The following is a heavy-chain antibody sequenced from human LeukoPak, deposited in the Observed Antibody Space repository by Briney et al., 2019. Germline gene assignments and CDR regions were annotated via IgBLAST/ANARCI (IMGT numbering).Heavy chain of an antibody. V-gene: IGHV3-30-3*01. D-gene: IGHD2-2*02. CDR1: GFTFSSYA. J-gene: IGHJ6*02. Sequence: PGRSLRLSCAASGFTFSSYAMHWVRQAPGKGLEWVAVISYDGSNKHYADSVKGRFTISRDNSKNTLYLQMNSLRAEDTAVYYCARGGLYCSSTSCYIHYGMDVWGQGTTVTVSS. CDR3: ARGGLYCSSTSCYIHYGMDV. CDR2: ISYDGSNK.